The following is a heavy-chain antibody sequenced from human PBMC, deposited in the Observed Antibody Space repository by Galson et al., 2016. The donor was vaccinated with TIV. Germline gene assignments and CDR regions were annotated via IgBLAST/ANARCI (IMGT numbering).Heavy chain of an antibody. CDR3: PKFDFWSAWPPSDSDY. V-gene: IGHV3-30*02. CDR2: VHYDGSVT. CDR1: GFTFSASG. Sequence: SLRLSCAASGFTFSASGLHWIRQAPGKGLEWVAFVHYDGSVTYYSDSVKGRFTVSRDNSKSTLFLQMNRLRLEDTGVYYCPKFDFWSAWPPSDSDYWSQGILVTVSS. D-gene: IGHD3-3*01. J-gene: IGHJ4*02.